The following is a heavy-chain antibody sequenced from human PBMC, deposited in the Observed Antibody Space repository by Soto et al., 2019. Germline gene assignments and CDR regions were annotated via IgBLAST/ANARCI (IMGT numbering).Heavy chain of an antibody. J-gene: IGHJ5*02. CDR1: GFSLSTSGVG. V-gene: IGHV2-5*02. Sequence: QITLKESGPTLVKPTQTLTLTCTFSGFSLSTSGVGVGWIRQPPGKALEWLALIYWDDDKRYSPSLKSRLTITKDPSKNQVVLTMTNMDPVDTATYYCAHTTYYYDSSGPNWFDPWGQGTLVTVSS. CDR3: AHTTYYYDSSGPNWFDP. D-gene: IGHD3-22*01. CDR2: IYWDDDK.